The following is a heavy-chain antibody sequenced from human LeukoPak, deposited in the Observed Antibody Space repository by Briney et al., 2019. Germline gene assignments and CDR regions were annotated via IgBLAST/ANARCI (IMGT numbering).Heavy chain of an antibody. D-gene: IGHD1-1*01. CDR3: ARVKTTDDAFDI. Sequence: PSQTLSLTCTVSGGSISSGSYYWSWIRQPAGKGLEWIGRIYTSGSTNYNPSLKSRVTISVDTSQNQFSLKLSSVTAADTAVYYCARVKTTDDAFDIWGQGTMVTVSS. CDR2: IYTSGST. J-gene: IGHJ3*02. V-gene: IGHV4-61*02. CDR1: GGSISSGSYY.